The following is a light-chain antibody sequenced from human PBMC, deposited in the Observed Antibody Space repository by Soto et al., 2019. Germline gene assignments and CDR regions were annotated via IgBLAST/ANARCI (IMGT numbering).Light chain of an antibody. CDR2: ELS. J-gene: IGKJ5*01. CDR3: MQTRELPPV. Sequence: EIVMTQTPLSLVVVLGQPASSSCKSSQSLLHHDRKTYLDWYVQKPAQPPQLLIYELSNRFFGVSARFSASGSGTDFTLKISRVEAEYVGVYYCMQTRELPPVFGHGTRLEI. CDR1: QSLLHHDRKTY. V-gene: IGKV2D-29*01.